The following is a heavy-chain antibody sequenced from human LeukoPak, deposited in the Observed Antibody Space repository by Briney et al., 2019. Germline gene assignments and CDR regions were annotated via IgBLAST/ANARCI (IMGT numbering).Heavy chain of an antibody. CDR1: GFTFSSYE. CDR2: ISSSGSTI. V-gene: IGHV3-48*03. J-gene: IGHJ4*02. CDR3: ARDEGTDYFDY. Sequence: PGGSLRLSCAASGFTFSSYEMNWVRQAPGKGLEWVSYISSSGSTIYYADSVKGRFTISRDNAKNSLYLQMNGLRAEDTAVYYCARDEGTDYFDYWGQGTLVTVSS.